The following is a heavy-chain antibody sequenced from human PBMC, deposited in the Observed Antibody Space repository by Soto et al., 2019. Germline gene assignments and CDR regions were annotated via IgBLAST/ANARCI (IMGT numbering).Heavy chain of an antibody. CDR1: GYSFTSYW. J-gene: IGHJ6*02. CDR2: IYPGDSDT. Sequence: PGESLKISCKGSGYSFTSYWIGWVRQMPGKGLEWMGIIYPGDSDTRYSPSFQGQVTISADKSISTAYLQWSSLKASDTAMYYCARRAAAEGYYYGMDVCGQGTTVTVSS. CDR3: ARRAAAEGYYYGMDV. V-gene: IGHV5-51*01. D-gene: IGHD6-13*01.